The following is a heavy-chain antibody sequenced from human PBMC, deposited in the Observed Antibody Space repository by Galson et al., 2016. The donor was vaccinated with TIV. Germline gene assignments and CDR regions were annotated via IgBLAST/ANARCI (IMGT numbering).Heavy chain of an antibody. J-gene: IGHJ6*02. V-gene: IGHV3-23*01. Sequence: SLRLSCAASGFTFSTYALTWVRQTPGKGLEWVSIVYPSGGSYYAESVKGRFTITRDTSKNALYLQMNSLRDDDTAVYYCARDRRFCGDECYLYYYYGMDVWGQGTTVTVSS. CDR1: GFTFSTYA. CDR2: VYPSGGS. D-gene: IGHD2-21*01. CDR3: ARDRRFCGDECYLYYYYGMDV.